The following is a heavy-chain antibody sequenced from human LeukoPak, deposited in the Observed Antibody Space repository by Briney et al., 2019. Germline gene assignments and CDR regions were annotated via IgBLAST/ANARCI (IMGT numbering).Heavy chain of an antibody. Sequence: PSVNLSCKASGYTFTDYYIHWVRQAPGQGLEWMGWINPNSGGTNNAQKLQGRVTMTRDTSISTAYMELSRLRSDDTAVYYCARGDETSDYYYPLFDYWGQPTMV. D-gene: IGHD3-22*01. CDR2: INPNSGGT. CDR1: GYTFTDYY. CDR3: ARGDETSDYYYPLFDY. V-gene: IGHV1-2*02. J-gene: IGHJ4*02.